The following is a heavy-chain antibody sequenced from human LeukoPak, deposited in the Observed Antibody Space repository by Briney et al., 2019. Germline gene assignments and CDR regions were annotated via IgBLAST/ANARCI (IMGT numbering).Heavy chain of an antibody. CDR1: GCCFTSYG. CDR2: INAYNCNT. Sequence: ASVKVSCKDCGCCFTSYGISWVRQAPGQGLEWMGWINAYNCNTTYAQKLQGRVTMTTDTSTSTAYMELRSMRSDDTAVYYCATSGSYSIWGQGTLVTVSS. D-gene: IGHD1-26*01. V-gene: IGHV1-18*01. CDR3: ATSGSYSI. J-gene: IGHJ4*02.